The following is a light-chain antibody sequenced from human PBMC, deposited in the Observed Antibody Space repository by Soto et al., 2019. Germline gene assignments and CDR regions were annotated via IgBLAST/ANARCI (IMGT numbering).Light chain of an antibody. CDR2: AAS. CDR3: QHLNSYT. V-gene: IGKV1-9*01. CDR1: QGISSY. J-gene: IGKJ4*01. Sequence: DIQLTQSPSFLSASVGDRVTITCRASQGISSYLAWYQQKPGKAPKLLIYAASTLQSGVPSRFSGSGSGTEFTLTISSLQPEDFATYYCQHLNSYTFGGGTKV.